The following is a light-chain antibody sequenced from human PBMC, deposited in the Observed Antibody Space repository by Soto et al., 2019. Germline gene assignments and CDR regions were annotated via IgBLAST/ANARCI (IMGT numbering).Light chain of an antibody. CDR3: GADHGSGSNFVVV. V-gene: IGLV9-49*01. CDR2: VGTGGIVG. CDR1: SGYSNYK. Sequence: QSVLTQPPSASASLGASVTLTCTLSSGYSNYKVDWYQQRPGKGPRFVMRVGTGGIVGSKGDGIPDRFSVLGSGLNRNLTIKNIQEEDESDYHCGADHGSGSNFVVVFGGGTKVTVL. J-gene: IGLJ2*01.